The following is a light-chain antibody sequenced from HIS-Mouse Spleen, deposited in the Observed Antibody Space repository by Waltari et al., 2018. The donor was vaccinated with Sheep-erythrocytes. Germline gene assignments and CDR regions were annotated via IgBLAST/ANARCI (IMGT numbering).Light chain of an antibody. J-gene: IGLJ7*02. CDR1: SSNIGSNY. CDR2: RNK. CDR3: AAWDDSLSGPV. V-gene: IGLV1-47*01. Sequence: QSVLTQPPSASGTPGQRVTISCSGRSSNIGSNYVYWYQQLPGTAPKLLIYRNKQRPSGVPDRFSGSKSGTSASLAISGLRSEDEADYYCAAWDDSLSGPVFGGGTQLTAL.